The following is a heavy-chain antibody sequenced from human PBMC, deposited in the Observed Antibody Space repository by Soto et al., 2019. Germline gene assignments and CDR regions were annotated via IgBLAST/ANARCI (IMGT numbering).Heavy chain of an antibody. CDR3: ASTLGYCSGGSCYGWALDI. Sequence: GESLKISCKGSGYSFTSYWISWVRQMPGKGLEWMGRIDPSDSYTNYSPSFQGHVTISADKSISTAYLQWSSLKASDTAMYYCASTLGYCSGGSCYGWALDIWGQGTMVTVSS. V-gene: IGHV5-10-1*01. CDR2: IDPSDSYT. CDR1: GYSFTSYW. D-gene: IGHD2-15*01. J-gene: IGHJ3*02.